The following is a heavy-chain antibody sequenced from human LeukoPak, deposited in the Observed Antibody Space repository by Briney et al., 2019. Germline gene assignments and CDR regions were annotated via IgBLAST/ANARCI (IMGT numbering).Heavy chain of an antibody. V-gene: IGHV3-7*01. CDR3: ASPGEYSGSSDFDY. Sequence: PGGSLRLSCAASGFTFTNYWMSWVRQAPGKGLEWMANIKKEDGSEKNYVYSVKGRFTISRDNTKNSLYLQMNSLRVEDTAVYYCASPGEYSGSSDFDYWGQGTLVTVSS. CDR1: GFTFTNYW. J-gene: IGHJ4*02. CDR2: IKKEDGSEK. D-gene: IGHD1-26*01.